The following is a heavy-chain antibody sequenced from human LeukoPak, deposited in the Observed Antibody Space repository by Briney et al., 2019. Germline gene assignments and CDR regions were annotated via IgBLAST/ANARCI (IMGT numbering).Heavy chain of an antibody. J-gene: IGHJ5*02. CDR2: INPNSGGT. D-gene: IGHD3-3*01. V-gene: IGHV1-2*04. CDR1: GYTFTGYH. CDR3: ARELGLWYYDFWSGYSGGWFDP. Sequence: ASVKVSCKASGYTFTGYHMHWVRQAPGQGLEWMGWINPNSGGTNYAQKFQGWVTMTRDTSISTAYMELSRLRSDDTAVYYCARELGLWYYDFWSGYSGGWFDPWGQGTLVTVSS.